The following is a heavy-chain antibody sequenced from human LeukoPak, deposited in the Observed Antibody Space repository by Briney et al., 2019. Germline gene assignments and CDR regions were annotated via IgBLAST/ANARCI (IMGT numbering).Heavy chain of an antibody. CDR2: TYYRSKWNN. CDR3: ARGRYSGFDL. Sequence: SQTLSLTCAISGDSVSTNSVAWNWIRQSPSRGLEWLGRTYYRSKWNNDYAVSVKSRITINPVTSKNQFSLQLNSVTPDDTALYYCARGRYSGFDLWGQGTMVTVSS. D-gene: IGHD2-15*01. CDR1: GDSVSTNSVA. J-gene: IGHJ3*01. V-gene: IGHV6-1*01.